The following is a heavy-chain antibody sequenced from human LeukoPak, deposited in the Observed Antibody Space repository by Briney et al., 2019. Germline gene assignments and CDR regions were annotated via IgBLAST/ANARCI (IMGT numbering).Heavy chain of an antibody. CDR2: IYYSGST. V-gene: IGHV4-39*07. J-gene: IGHJ6*02. D-gene: IGHD2-2*01. CDR1: GGSISSSNYY. Sequence: SETLSLTCAVSGGSISSSNYYWGWVRQPPGKGPEWIGSIYYSGSTYYNPSLKSRVTISVDTSKNQFSLKLSSVTAADTAVYYCARDPGYCSSTSCWDYYYGMDVWGQGTTVTVSS. CDR3: ARDPGYCSSTSCWDYYYGMDV.